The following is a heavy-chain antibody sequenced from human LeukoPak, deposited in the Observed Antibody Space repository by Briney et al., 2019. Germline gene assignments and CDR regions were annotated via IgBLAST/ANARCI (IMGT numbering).Heavy chain of an antibody. V-gene: IGHV3-74*01. CDR2: INSEGSST. D-gene: IGHD4-23*01. CDR3: ARARDYGGNFNWFDP. J-gene: IGHJ5*02. CDR1: RFTFSSYW. Sequence: PGGSLRLSCAASRFTFSSYWMRWVRQAPGKGLVWVSRINSEGSSTSYADSVKGRFTISRDNAKNTLYLQMNSLRAEDTAVYYCARARDYGGNFNWFDPWGQGTLVTVSS.